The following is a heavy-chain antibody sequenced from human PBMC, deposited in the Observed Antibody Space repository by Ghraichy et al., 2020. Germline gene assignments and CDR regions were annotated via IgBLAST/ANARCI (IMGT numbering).Heavy chain of an antibody. V-gene: IGHV3-15*01. D-gene: IGHD6-13*01. Sequence: GGSLRLSCAASGFTFSNAWMTWVRQAPGRGLEWVGRIQSKTDAETTDYAAPVTGRFTISRDDSKNMLFLQMNSLKSEDTAVYYCTHPQRWQQLALGYWGQGTLVTVSS. CDR2: IQSKTDAETT. J-gene: IGHJ4*02. CDR3: THPQRWQQLALGY. CDR1: GFTFSNAW.